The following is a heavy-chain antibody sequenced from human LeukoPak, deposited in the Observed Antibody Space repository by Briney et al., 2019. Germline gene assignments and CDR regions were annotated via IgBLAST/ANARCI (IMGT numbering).Heavy chain of an antibody. V-gene: IGHV1-69*13. CDR3: ARDSRGSSSSDAFDI. D-gene: IGHD6-6*01. Sequence: ASVKVSCKASGGTFSSYAISWVRQAPGQGLEWMGGIIPIFGTANYAQKFQGRVTITADESTSTAYMELSSLRSKDTAVYYCARDSRGSSSSDAFDIWGQGTMVTVSS. J-gene: IGHJ3*02. CDR2: IIPIFGTA. CDR1: GGTFSSYA.